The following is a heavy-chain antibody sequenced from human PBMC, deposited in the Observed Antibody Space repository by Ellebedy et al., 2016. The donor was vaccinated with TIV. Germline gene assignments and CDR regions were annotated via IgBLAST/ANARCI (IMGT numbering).Heavy chain of an antibody. CDR3: ARTPTEYYYDNNYYLTAYYFDY. CDR1: GFTFRSYS. CDR2: ISSSSSYI. Sequence: PGGSLRLSCAASGFTFRSYSMNWVRQAPGKGLEWVSSISSSSSYIYYADSVTGRFTISRDNAKNSLYLQMNSLRDEDTAVYYCARTPTEYYYDNNYYLTAYYFDYWGQGTLVTVSS. J-gene: IGHJ4*02. D-gene: IGHD3-22*01. V-gene: IGHV3-21*04.